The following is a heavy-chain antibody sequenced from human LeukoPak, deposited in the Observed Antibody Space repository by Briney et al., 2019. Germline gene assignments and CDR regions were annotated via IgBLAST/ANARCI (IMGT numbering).Heavy chain of an antibody. J-gene: IGHJ5*02. CDR2: MNPNSGNT. V-gene: IGHV1-8*01. CDR3: ARGERSGSLVDL. D-gene: IGHD3-3*01. Sequence: ASVKVSCKASGYTFTSYDINWVRQATGQGLEWMGWMNPNSGNTGYARKFQGRVTMTRNTSITTAYMELSSLRSEDTAVYYCARGERSGSLVDLWGQGTLVTVSS. CDR1: GYTFTSYD.